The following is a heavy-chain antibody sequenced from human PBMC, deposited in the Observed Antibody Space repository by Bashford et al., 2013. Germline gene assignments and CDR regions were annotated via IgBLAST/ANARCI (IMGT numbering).Heavy chain of an antibody. CDR1: GGSISSSSHH. J-gene: IGHJ4*02. CDR2: IYHSGST. Sequence: PSETLSLTCTVSGGSISSSSHHWGWIRQPPGKGLEWIGSIYHSGSTYYNPSLKSRVTISVDTSKNQFSLKLSSVTAADTAIYYCARHYFAGWLDIDYWGQGTLVTVSS. D-gene: IGHD6-19*01. V-gene: IGHV4-39*01. CDR3: ARHYFAGWLDIDY.